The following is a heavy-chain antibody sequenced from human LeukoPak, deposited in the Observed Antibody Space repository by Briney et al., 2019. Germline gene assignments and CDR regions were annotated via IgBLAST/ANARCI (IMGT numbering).Heavy chain of an antibody. J-gene: IGHJ4*02. V-gene: IGHV1-3*01. D-gene: IGHD5-18*01. CDR2: INAGNGNT. CDR1: GYTFTSYG. CDR3: ARSFYGGYSYGLSQYYFDY. Sequence: ASVKVSCKASGYTFTSYGISWVRQAPGQRLEWMGWINAGNGNTKYSQKFQGRVTITRDTSASTAYMELSSLRSEDTAVYYCARSFYGGYSYGLSQYYFDYWGQGTLVTVSS.